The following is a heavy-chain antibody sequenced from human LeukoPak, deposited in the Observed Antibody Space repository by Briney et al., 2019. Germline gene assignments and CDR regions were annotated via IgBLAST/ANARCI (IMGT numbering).Heavy chain of an antibody. V-gene: IGHV3-7*03. J-gene: IGHJ6*02. CDR1: GFTFSSYA. Sequence: GGSLRLSCAASGFTFSSYAMTWVRQVPGRGPEWVANVNRDGSETYYLDSVKGRFTISKDNAKNSLYLQMNSLRAEDTALYHCARNNGMDVRGQGTTVIVSS. CDR3: ARNNGMDV. CDR2: VNRDGSET.